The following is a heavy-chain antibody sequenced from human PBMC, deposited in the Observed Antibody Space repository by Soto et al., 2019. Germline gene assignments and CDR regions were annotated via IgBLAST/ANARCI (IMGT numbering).Heavy chain of an antibody. CDR3: AKSQEHILAAAGSSSGDY. Sequence: HPGGSLRLSCAASGFTFSSYGMHWVRQAPGKGLEWVAVISYDGSNKYYADSVKGRFTISRDNSKNTLYLQMNSLRAEDTAVYYCAKSQEHILAAAGSSSGDYWGQGTLVTVSS. J-gene: IGHJ4*02. CDR1: GFTFSSYG. V-gene: IGHV3-30*18. CDR2: ISYDGSNK. D-gene: IGHD6-13*01.